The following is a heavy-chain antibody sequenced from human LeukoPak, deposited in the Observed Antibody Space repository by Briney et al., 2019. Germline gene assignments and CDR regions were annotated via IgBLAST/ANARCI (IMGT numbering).Heavy chain of an antibody. D-gene: IGHD3-22*01. Sequence: PSETLSLTCTVSGYSISSGYYWGWIRQPPGKGLEWIGSIYHSESTYYNSSLKSRVTISVDMSKNQFSLELSSVTAADTAVYYCARGGIDYYDSSGYLYLGWGAYYYYYYMDVWGKGTTVTVSS. J-gene: IGHJ6*03. CDR2: IYHSEST. CDR3: ARGGIDYYDSSGYLYLGWGAYYYYYYMDV. V-gene: IGHV4-38-2*02. CDR1: GYSISSGYY.